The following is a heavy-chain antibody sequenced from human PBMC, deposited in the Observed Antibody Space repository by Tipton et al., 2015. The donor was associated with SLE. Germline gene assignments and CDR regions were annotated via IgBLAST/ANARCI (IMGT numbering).Heavy chain of an antibody. Sequence: GLVKPSETLSLTCSVSGGSMRNYYWSWIRQPAGKGLEWIGHVYTRGSTNYNPSLKSRVTISIETSKTQFSLKLNSVTAADTAVYYCARSSVASHGSSWYIYWGQGTPVTVSS. CDR1: GGSMRNYY. CDR3: ARSSVASHGSSWYIY. V-gene: IGHV4-4*08. D-gene: IGHD6-13*01. J-gene: IGHJ4*02. CDR2: VYTRGST.